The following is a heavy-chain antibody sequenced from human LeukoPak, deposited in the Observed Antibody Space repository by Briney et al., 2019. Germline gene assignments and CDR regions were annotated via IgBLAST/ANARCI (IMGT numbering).Heavy chain of an antibody. D-gene: IGHD6-6*01. CDR1: GFTFSSYS. CDR3: ARGGAHVYSSSYYFDY. CDR2: ISSSSSYI. J-gene: IGHJ4*02. Sequence: GGSLRLSCAASGFTFSSYSMNWVRQAPGKGLEWVSSISSSSSYIYYADSVKGRFTISRDNAKNSLYLQMNSLRADDTAVYYCARGGAHVYSSSYYFDYWGQGTLVTVSS. V-gene: IGHV3-21*04.